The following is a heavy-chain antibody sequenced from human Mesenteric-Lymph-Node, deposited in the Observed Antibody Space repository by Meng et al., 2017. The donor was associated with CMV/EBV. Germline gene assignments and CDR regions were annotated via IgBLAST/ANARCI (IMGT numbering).Heavy chain of an antibody. D-gene: IGHD3-9*01. Sequence: SLNISCAASGFTFDDYGMHWVRQGPGKGLEWVSGINWNSGSIGYADSVKGRFTISRDNAKNSLYLQMNSLKAEDMALYYCTKGVGIQLTGNFDYWGQGTLVTVSS. CDR1: GFTFDDYG. V-gene: IGHV3-9*03. CDR2: INWNSGSI. J-gene: IGHJ4*02. CDR3: TKGVGIQLTGNFDY.